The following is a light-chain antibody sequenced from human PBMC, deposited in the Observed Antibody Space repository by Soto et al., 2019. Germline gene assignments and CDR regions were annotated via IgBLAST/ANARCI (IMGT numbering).Light chain of an antibody. Sequence: DIQMTQSPASLSLSVRERLTITCRASQTIGKYLNWYQQQPGKAPKLLIYEASYLQSGVPSRFSGSESGTDFTLNISGLRPEDFATYYCQQSISNPVTFGPGTKVDIK. V-gene: IGKV1-39*01. CDR2: EAS. CDR3: QQSISNPVT. J-gene: IGKJ3*01. CDR1: QTIGKY.